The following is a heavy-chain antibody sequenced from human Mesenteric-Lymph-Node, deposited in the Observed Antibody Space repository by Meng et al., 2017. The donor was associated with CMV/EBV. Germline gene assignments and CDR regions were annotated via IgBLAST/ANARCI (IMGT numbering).Heavy chain of an antibody. Sequence: QGQLPQWGAGLFEPSETLSVTCALYGGSFSGYYWNWIRQSPEKGLEWIGEINHSGSTTYNPSFTSRIIISVDTSTNQISLNMSSVTAADTAVYYCARGSSYDILTGYFDYWGQGALVTVSS. D-gene: IGHD3-9*01. CDR1: GGSFSGYY. CDR3: ARGSSYDILTGYFDY. J-gene: IGHJ4*02. V-gene: IGHV4-34*01. CDR2: INHSGST.